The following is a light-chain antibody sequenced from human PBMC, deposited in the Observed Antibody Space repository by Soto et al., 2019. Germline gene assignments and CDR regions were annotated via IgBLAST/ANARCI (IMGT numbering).Light chain of an antibody. CDR1: QSISNN. V-gene: IGKV1-39*01. CDR3: QQSYSTTWT. J-gene: IGKJ1*01. CDR2: AAS. Sequence: DIQMTQSPSSLSASVGDRITITCRASQSISNNLNWYQQKPGKAPKLLMDAASRMQSGVPSRFSGSGGGTEFTLTITSLQPEDFATYYCQQSYSTTWTFGQGTRVEVK.